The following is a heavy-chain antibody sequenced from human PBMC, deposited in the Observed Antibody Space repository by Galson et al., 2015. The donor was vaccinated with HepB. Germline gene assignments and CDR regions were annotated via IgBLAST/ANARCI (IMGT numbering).Heavy chain of an antibody. D-gene: IGHD6-19*01. V-gene: IGHV3-53*01. CDR3: ASKWLTEDAFVI. J-gene: IGHJ3*02. CDR1: GFTVSSNY. CDR2: IYSGGTT. Sequence: SLRLSCAASGFTVSSNYMNWVRQAPGKGLEWVSVIYSGGTTYYADSVKGRFTISRDSSKNTLYLQMNSLRAEDTAVYYCASKWLTEDAFVIWGQGTMVTVSS.